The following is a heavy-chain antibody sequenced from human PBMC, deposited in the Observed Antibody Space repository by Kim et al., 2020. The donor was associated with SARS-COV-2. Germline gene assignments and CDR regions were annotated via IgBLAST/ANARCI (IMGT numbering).Heavy chain of an antibody. CDR1: GFTFDNYA. J-gene: IGHJ4*02. V-gene: IGHV3-43D*03. CDR3: AKGGPPYNSGRTYVDY. Sequence: GGSLRLSCVTSGFTFDNYAMHWVRQAPGKGLECVSFISWAGDITYYTDSVKGRFTISRDNSKNSVYLQMNSLRPEDTALYFCAKGGPPYNSGRTYVDYWGQGTLVTVSS. CDR2: ISWAGDIT. D-gene: IGHD6-25*01.